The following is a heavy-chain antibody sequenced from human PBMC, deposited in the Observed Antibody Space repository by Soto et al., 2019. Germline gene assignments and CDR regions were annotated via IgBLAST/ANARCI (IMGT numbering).Heavy chain of an antibody. V-gene: IGHV3-21*02. CDR3: ARQQWLAPHI. Sequence: EVQLVESGGGLVNPGGSLRLSCAASGFPFNSYTMTWVRQAPGMGLEWVSSITTDGTSIYYADSVKGRFTISRDNAKNSLYRQMNSLTVEDTGIYYGARQQWLAPHIWGQGTMVTVSS. D-gene: IGHD6-19*01. CDR1: GFPFNSYT. J-gene: IGHJ3*02. CDR2: ITTDGTSI.